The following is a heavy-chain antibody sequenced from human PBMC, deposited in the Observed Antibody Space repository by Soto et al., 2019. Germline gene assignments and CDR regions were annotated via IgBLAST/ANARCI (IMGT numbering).Heavy chain of an antibody. V-gene: IGHV3-21*01. CDR2: ISSNSAYK. J-gene: IGHJ5*02. CDR3: TRDASRDSSARGWFDP. CDR1: GFTFRSFT. D-gene: IGHD6-13*01. Sequence: GGSLRLSCAASGFTFRSFTMNWVRQAPGKGLEWVSTISSNSAYKYYTDALRGRFTISRDNAKNSLHLQMNSLRAEDTAVYYCTRDASRDSSARGWFDPWGPGTLVTVSS.